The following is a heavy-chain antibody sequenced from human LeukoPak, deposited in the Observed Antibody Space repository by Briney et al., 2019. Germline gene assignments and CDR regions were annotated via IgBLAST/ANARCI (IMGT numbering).Heavy chain of an antibody. CDR2: IWYDGSNK. CDR3: ARGDKQQLVPDAFDI. Sequence: GGSLRLSCAASGFTFSSYAMHWVRQAPGKGLEWVAVIWYDGSNKYYADSVKGRFTISRDNSKNTLYLQMNSLRAEDTAVYYCARGDKQQLVPDAFDIWGQGTMVTVSS. J-gene: IGHJ3*02. V-gene: IGHV3-33*08. CDR1: GFTFSSYA. D-gene: IGHD6-13*01.